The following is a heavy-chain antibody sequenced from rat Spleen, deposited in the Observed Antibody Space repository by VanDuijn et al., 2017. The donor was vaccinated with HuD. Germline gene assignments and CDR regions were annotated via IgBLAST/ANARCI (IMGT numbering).Heavy chain of an antibody. D-gene: IGHD1-2*01. CDR3: ARGDSSYTPYYFDY. J-gene: IGHJ2*01. V-gene: IGHV5-31*01. CDR2: ISTGGGNT. CDR1: GFTFNNYW. Sequence: EVQLVESGGGLVQPGRSLKLSCVASGFTFNNYWMSWIRQAPGKGLEWVASISTGGGNTYYRDSVKGRFTISRDNAKNTLYLQMDSLRSEDTATYYCARGDSSYTPYYFDYWGQGVMVTVSS.